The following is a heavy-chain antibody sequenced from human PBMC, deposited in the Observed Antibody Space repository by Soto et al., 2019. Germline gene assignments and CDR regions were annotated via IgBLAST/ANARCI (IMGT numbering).Heavy chain of an antibody. J-gene: IGHJ5*02. CDR3: AREELSMVRGVDGPYNWFDP. CDR2: ISSSGDSP. Sequence: GGSLRLSCAASGFTFSNYAMSWVRQAPGKGLEWVSAISSSGDSPYYAVSVKGRFTVSRDNSKNTLYLQMNSLRVEDTAIYYCAREELSMVRGVDGPYNWFDPWGQGTLVTVSS. V-gene: IGHV3-23*01. D-gene: IGHD3-10*01. CDR1: GFTFSNYA.